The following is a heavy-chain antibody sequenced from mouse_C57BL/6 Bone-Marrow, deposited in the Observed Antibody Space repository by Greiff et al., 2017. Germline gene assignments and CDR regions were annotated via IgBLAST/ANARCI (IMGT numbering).Heavy chain of an antibody. CDR3: TRDARTTARRRFAY. Sequence: EVQRVESGEGLVKPGGSLKLSCAASGFTFGSYAMSWVRQTPEKRLEWVAYISSGGDYIYYADTVKGRFPISRDNARNTLYLQKSSLKSEDTAMYYCTRDARTTARRRFAYWGQGTLVTVSA. CDR2: ISSGGDYI. J-gene: IGHJ3*01. CDR1: GFTFGSYA. D-gene: IGHD1-2*01. V-gene: IGHV5-9-1*02.